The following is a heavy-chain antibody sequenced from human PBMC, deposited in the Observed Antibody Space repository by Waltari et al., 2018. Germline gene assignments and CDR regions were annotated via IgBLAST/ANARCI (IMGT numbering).Heavy chain of an antibody. Sequence: EAQLLESGGGLVQSGGSLTLSCTASGFTFRSYALTWTRQAPGKGLEWVSGVSGNGGVTKYADSVEGRFSISRDNSKNTLFLQMSGLKDEDTAIYYCAKIAGYCSNDVCSKAMDVWGQGTAVTVAS. D-gene: IGHD2-8*01. J-gene: IGHJ6*02. CDR1: GFTFRSYA. CDR2: VSGNGGVT. V-gene: IGHV3-23*01. CDR3: AKIAGYCSNDVCSKAMDV.